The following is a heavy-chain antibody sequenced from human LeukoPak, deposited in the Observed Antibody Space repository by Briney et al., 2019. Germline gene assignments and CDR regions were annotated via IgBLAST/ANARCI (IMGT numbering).Heavy chain of an antibody. V-gene: IGHV3-30*02. Sequence: GGSLRLSCAASGFTFSSYGMHWVRQAPGKGLEWVAFIRYDGSNKYYADSVKGRFTISRDNSKNTLYLQMNSLRAEDTAVYYCAKALRETHRPVYSYYYMDVWGKGTTVTVSS. J-gene: IGHJ6*03. CDR1: GFTFSSYG. CDR2: IRYDGSNK. CDR3: AKALRETHRPVYSYYYMDV.